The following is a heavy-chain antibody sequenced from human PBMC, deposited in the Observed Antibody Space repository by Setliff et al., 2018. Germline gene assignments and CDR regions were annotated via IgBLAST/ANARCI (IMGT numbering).Heavy chain of an antibody. CDR2: IHYSENT. CDR3: AGGRGWRFDD. Sequence: SETLSLTCTVSGGSISSSNYYWGWIRQPPGKGLEWIGSIHYSENTYYNPSLKTRVTISVDTSKNSLYLQMNSLRGEDTAVYYCAGGRGWRFDDWGQGTLVTVSS. J-gene: IGHJ4*02. CDR1: GGSISSSNYY. V-gene: IGHV4-39*07. D-gene: IGHD6-19*01.